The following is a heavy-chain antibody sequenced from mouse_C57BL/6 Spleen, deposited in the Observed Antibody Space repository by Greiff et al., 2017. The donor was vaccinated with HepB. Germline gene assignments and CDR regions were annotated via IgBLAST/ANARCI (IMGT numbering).Heavy chain of an antibody. CDR1: GYTFTSYW. Sequence: QVQLQQPGAELVKPGASVKLSCKASGYTFTSYWMHWVKQRPGQGLEWIGMIHPNSGSTNYNEKFKSKATLTVDKSSSTAYMQLSSLTSEDSAVYYCAKSMGTFYPWYFDVWGTGTTVTVSS. CDR2: IHPNSGST. J-gene: IGHJ1*03. CDR3: AKSMGTFYPWYFDV. V-gene: IGHV1-64*01. D-gene: IGHD2-14*01.